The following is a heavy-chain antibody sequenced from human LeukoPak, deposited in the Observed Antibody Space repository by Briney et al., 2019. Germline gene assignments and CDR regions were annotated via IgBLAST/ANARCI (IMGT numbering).Heavy chain of an antibody. CDR2: ISWNSGSI. V-gene: IGHV3-9*01. D-gene: IGHD6-6*01. J-gene: IGHJ4*02. Sequence: PGRSLRLSCAASGFTFDDYAMHWVRQAPGKGLEWVSGISWNSGSIGYADSVKGRFTISRDNAKNSLYLQMNSLRAEDTAVYYCARDAPIYSSSSAADYWGQGTLVTVSS. CDR3: ARDAPIYSSSSAADY. CDR1: GFTFDDYA.